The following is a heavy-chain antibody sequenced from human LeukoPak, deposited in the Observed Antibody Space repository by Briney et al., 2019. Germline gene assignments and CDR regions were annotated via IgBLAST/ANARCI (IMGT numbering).Heavy chain of an antibody. CDR3: AKEIYCSGSSCYSDAFDI. V-gene: IGHV3-23*01. J-gene: IGHJ3*02. D-gene: IGHD2-15*01. CDR2: ISGSGGST. Sequence: PGGSLRLSCAASGFTFSSYAMSWVRQAPGKGLEWVSAISGSGGSTYYADSVKGRFTISRDNSKNTLYPQMNSLRAEDTAVYYCAKEIYCSGSSCYSDAFDIWGQGTMVTVSS. CDR1: GFTFSSYA.